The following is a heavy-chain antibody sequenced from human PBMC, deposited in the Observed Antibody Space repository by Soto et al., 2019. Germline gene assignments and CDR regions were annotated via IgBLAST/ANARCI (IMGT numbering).Heavy chain of an antibody. CDR2: SSDRRTGNT. CDR1: GFTFSSYT. J-gene: IGHJ4*02. V-gene: IGHV3-23*04. CDR3: TTWLTAHFDY. D-gene: IGHD2-21*02. Sequence: EVHLVESGGGLVQPGGSLRLSCAASGFTFSSYTLNWVRRAPGKGLEWVATSSDRRTGNTHYSDSVRGRFTRSREYSRHILFLQMDSLRADDTALYYCTTWLTAHFDYWGRGTQVTVAS.